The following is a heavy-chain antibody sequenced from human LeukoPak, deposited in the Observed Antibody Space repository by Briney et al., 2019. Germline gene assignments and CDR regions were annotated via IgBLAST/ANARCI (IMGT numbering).Heavy chain of an antibody. CDR2: IYYSGST. D-gene: IGHD5/OR15-5a*01. J-gene: IGHJ4*02. CDR1: GGSISSGGYY. CDR3: ASGGSWVSTLFDY. Sequence: SQTLSLTCTVSGGSISSGGYYWGWIRQHPGKGLEWIGYIYYSGSTYYNPSLKSQVTISVDTSKNQFSLKLSSVTAADTAVYYCASGGSWVSTLFDYWGQGTLVTVSS. V-gene: IGHV4-31*01.